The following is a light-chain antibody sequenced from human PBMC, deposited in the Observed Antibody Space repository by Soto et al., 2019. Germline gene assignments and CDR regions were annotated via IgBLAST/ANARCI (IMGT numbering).Light chain of an antibody. CDR3: SSYTSSSTLYV. Sequence: QSVLTQPASVSGSPGQSIAISCTGSSSDVGGYNYVSWYQQHPGKAPKLMIYDVGNRPSGVSDRFSGSKSGNTASLTISGLQAEDEADYCCSSYTSSSTLYVFGTGTKVTVL. J-gene: IGLJ1*01. CDR1: SSDVGGYNY. CDR2: DVG. V-gene: IGLV2-14*03.